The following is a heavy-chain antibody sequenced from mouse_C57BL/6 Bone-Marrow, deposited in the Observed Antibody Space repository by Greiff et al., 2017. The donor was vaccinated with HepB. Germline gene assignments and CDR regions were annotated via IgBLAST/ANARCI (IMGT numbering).Heavy chain of an antibody. CDR2: IDHEDGET. CDR1: GFNIKDYY. D-gene: IGHD2-14*01. Sequence: VQLKESGAELVKPGASVKLSCTASGFNIKDYYMHWVKQRTEQGLEWIGRIDHEDGETKYAPKFQGKATITADTSSNTAYLKLSSLKSEDTAVYYCARFCVEVYYDGWGTGTTVTVSS. CDR3: ARFCVEVYYDG. V-gene: IGHV14-2*01. J-gene: IGHJ1*03.